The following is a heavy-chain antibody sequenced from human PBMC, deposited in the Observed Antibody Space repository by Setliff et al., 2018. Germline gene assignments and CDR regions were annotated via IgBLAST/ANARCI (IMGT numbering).Heavy chain of an antibody. Sequence: GSLRLSCAASGVTVSAYDMSWVRQAPGKGLEWVSLLDNDGSTYYSDSVKGRFTISRGTSKNTLYLQMSSLRTEDTAMYYCAGVHWTTDWFLHYWGQGTLVTVSS. V-gene: IGHV3-53*01. CDR1: GVTVSAYD. CDR2: LDNDGST. J-gene: IGHJ4*01. D-gene: IGHD3-9*01. CDR3: AGVHWTTDWFLHY.